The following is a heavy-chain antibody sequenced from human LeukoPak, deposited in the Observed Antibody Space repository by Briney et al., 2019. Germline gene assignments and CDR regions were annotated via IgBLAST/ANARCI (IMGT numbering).Heavy chain of an antibody. V-gene: IGHV3-21*01. Sequence: GGSLRLSCAASGFIFSSYSMSWVRQAPGKGLEWVSSTSSSSSYIYYADSVKGRFTISRDNAKNSLYLQMNSLRAEDTAVYYCATLWFGELGKKEPFDYWGQGTLVTVSS. D-gene: IGHD3-10*01. J-gene: IGHJ4*02. CDR2: TSSSSSYI. CDR1: GFIFSSYS. CDR3: ATLWFGELGKKEPFDY.